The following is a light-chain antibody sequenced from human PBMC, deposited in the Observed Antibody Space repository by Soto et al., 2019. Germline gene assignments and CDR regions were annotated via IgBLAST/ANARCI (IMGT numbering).Light chain of an antibody. Sequence: DIPMTQSPSTLSASIGDRVTITCRASQSIGTWLAWYQQKPGKVPKLLIYMASTLASGVPSRFSGSGSETEFTLTISSLQPDDFATYHCQQYFTLWTFGQGTKVEIK. J-gene: IGKJ1*01. CDR3: QQYFTLWT. V-gene: IGKV1-5*03. CDR2: MAS. CDR1: QSIGTW.